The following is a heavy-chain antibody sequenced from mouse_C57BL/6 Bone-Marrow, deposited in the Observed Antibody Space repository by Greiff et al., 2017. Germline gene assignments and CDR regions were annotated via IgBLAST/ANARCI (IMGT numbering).Heavy chain of an antibody. J-gene: IGHJ3*01. Sequence: EVKLVESGGGLVKPGGSLKLSCAASGFTFSDYGMHWVRQAPEQGLEWVAYISSGSSTIYYADTVKGRFTIARDNATNTLFLQMTSLRSEDTAMYYCARGGTLFAYWGQGTLVTVSA. CDR2: ISSGSSTI. CDR1: GFTFSDYG. CDR3: ARGGTLFAY. V-gene: IGHV5-17*01.